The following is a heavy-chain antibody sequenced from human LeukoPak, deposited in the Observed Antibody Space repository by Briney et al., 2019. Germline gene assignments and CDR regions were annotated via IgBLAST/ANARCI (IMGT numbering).Heavy chain of an antibody. J-gene: IGHJ4*02. CDR3: AKVRAWNYSGVRDGVDY. CDR2: IRYDGSNK. V-gene: IGHV3-30*02. CDR1: GFNFRSYW. D-gene: IGHD1-7*01. Sequence: GGSLRLSCAASGFNFRSYWMSWVRQAPGKGLEWVAFIRYDGSNKYYADSVKGRFTISRDNSKNTLYLQMNSLRAEDTAVYYCAKVRAWNYSGVRDGVDYWGQGTLVTVSS.